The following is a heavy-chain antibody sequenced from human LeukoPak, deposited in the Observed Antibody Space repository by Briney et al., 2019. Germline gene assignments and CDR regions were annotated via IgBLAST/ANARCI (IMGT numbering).Heavy chain of an antibody. Sequence: SETLSLTCASYGGSFSGYYWSWIRQPPGKGLEWIGEINQSGNTNYNPSLKSRVTISIDTSKNQFSLKLSSVTAADTAVYYCARRLGRKFGERFYYYHYMDVWGKGTTVTISS. D-gene: IGHD3-10*01. CDR2: INQSGNT. J-gene: IGHJ6*03. V-gene: IGHV4-34*01. CDR3: ARRLGRKFGERFYYYHYMDV. CDR1: GGSFSGYY.